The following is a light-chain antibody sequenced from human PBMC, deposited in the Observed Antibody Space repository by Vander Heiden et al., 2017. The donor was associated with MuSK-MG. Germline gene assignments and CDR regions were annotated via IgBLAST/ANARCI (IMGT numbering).Light chain of an antibody. CDR1: SGSVATTYY. CDR2: NTD. V-gene: IGLV8-61*01. Sequence: QTVVTQEPSFSVSPGGTVTLTCGLSSGSVATTYYPSWYQQTPGQPPRTLIYNTDTRSSGVPDRFSGSILGNKAALTITGAQAEDESDYYCVLYMGSGISVFGGGTKLTVL. J-gene: IGLJ2*01. CDR3: VLYMGSGISV.